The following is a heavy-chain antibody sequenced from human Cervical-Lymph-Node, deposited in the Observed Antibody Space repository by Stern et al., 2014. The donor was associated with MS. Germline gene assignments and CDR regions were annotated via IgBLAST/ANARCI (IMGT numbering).Heavy chain of an antibody. V-gene: IGHV4-31*03. Sequence: VHLVESGPGLVKPSQTLSLTCTVSGGSISSGGYYWSWIRQHPGKGLEWIGYIYYSGSTYYNPSLKSRVTISVDTSKNQFSLKLSSVTAADTAVYYCARRDVAAAGNWFDPWGQGTLVTVSS. D-gene: IGHD6-13*01. CDR2: IYYSGST. CDR1: GGSISSGGYY. J-gene: IGHJ5*02. CDR3: ARRDVAAAGNWFDP.